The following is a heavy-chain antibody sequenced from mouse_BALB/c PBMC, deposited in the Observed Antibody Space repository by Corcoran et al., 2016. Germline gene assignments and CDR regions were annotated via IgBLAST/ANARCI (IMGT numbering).Heavy chain of an antibody. CDR1: GYTFTSYV. D-gene: IGHD2-4*01. CDR3: ARFYYDYDDSYYAMDY. J-gene: IGHJ4*01. V-gene: IGHV1S136*01. Sequence: EVQLQQSGPELVKPGASVKMSCKASGYTFTSYVMHWVKQKPGQGLEWIGYINPYNDGTKYNEKCKGKATLTSDKSSSTADMELSSLTSEDSAVYYCARFYYDYDDSYYAMDYWGQGTSVTVSS. CDR2: INPYNDGT.